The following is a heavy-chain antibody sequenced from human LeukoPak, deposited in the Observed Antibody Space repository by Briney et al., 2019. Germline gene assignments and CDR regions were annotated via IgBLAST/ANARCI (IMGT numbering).Heavy chain of an antibody. CDR3: ARATSMTTVDWYFDL. Sequence: PSETLSLTCTVSGGSISSYYWSWIRQPPGKGLEWIGYIYYSGSTNYNPSLKSRVTISVDTSKNQFSLKLSSVTAADTAVYYCARATSMTTVDWYFDLWGRGTLVTVSS. V-gene: IGHV4-59*01. J-gene: IGHJ2*01. CDR1: GGSISSYY. D-gene: IGHD4-23*01. CDR2: IYYSGST.